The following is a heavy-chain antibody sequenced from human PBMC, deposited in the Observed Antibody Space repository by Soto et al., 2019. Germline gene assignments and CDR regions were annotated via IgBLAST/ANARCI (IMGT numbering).Heavy chain of an antibody. CDR2: IWYDGSNK. V-gene: IGHV3-33*01. CDR1: GFTFSSYG. CDR3: ARGYSYGRSKFDY. Sequence: QAQLVESGGGVVQPGRSLRLSCAASGFTFSSYGMHWVRQAPGKGLEWVAVIWYDGSNKYYADSVKGRFTISRDNSKNTLYLQMNSLRAEDTAVYYCARGYSYGRSKFDYWGQGTLVTVSS. J-gene: IGHJ4*02. D-gene: IGHD5-18*01.